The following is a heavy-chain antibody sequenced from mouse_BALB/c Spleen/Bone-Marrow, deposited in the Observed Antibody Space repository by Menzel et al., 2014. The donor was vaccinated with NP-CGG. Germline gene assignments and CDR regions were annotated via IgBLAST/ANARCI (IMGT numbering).Heavy chain of an antibody. CDR2: IYPYNGVT. V-gene: IGHV1S29*02. CDR1: GYTFTDYN. Sequence: DVKLVESGPELVKPGASVKMSCKASGYTFTDYNIHWVKQSHGKSLEWIGYIYPYNGVTGYNQKFKTKATLTVDNSSITAHMELRSLTSEDSAVYYCARGLWGNYYFDYWGQGTTLTVSS. J-gene: IGHJ2*01. D-gene: IGHD2-1*01. CDR3: ARGLWGNYYFDY.